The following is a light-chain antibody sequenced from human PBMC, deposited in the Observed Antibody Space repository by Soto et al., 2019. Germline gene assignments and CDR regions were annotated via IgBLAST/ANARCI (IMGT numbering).Light chain of an antibody. V-gene: IGKV3-15*01. J-gene: IGKJ4*01. CDR1: QSVSSY. Sequence: IVMTHAPATLSVSRGEMATLSFRASQSVSSYLAWYQQKPGQAPRLLIYGASTRATDIPARFSGSGSGTEFTLTISSLQSEDFALYYCQQYNNWPLTFGGGTKVDIK. CDR2: GAS. CDR3: QQYNNWPLT.